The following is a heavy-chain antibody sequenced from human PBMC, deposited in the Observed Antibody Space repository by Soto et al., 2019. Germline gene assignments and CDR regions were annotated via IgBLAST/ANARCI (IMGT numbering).Heavy chain of an antibody. CDR2: ISSSGSYI. D-gene: IGHD3-22*01. J-gene: IGHJ4*02. CDR3: ARGTVYYDSHADYGY. V-gene: IGHV3-21*01. CDR1: GFTFSSYS. Sequence: EVQLVESGGGLVKPGGSLRLSCAASGFTFSSYSMNWVRQAPGKGLEWVSSISSSGSYIYYADSVKGRFTISRDNAKNSLYLQMNSLRAEDTAVYYCARGTVYYDSHADYGYWGQGTVVTVSS.